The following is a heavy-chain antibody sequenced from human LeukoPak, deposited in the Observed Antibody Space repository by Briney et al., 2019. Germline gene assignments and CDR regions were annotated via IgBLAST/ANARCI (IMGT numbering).Heavy chain of an antibody. CDR2: INSDGSST. J-gene: IGHJ4*02. V-gene: IGHV3-74*01. D-gene: IGHD3-22*01. Sequence: PGGSLRLSCAASGFTFSSYWMHWVRQAPGKGLVWVSRINSDGSSTSYADSVKGRFTISRDNAKNTLYLQMNSLRAEDTAVYYCSATKSFITMIVVPQGRNDYWGQGTLVTVSS. CDR3: SATKSFITMIVVPQGRNDY. CDR1: GFTFSSYW.